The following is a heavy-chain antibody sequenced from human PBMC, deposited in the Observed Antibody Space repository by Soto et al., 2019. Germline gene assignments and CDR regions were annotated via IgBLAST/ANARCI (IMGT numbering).Heavy chain of an antibody. CDR3: ARNGSYYYFDY. V-gene: IGHV3-33*01. Sequence: QVHLVESGGGVVQPGRSLRLSCTASGFTFSSFGIHWVRQAPGKGLEWVAIIWYDGGRKYYADSVKGRFTISRDDSQNTVYLQMNSLRAKDTAVYHCARNGSYYYFDYWGPGTLVTVSS. CDR1: GFTFSSFG. J-gene: IGHJ4*02. CDR2: IWYDGGRK. D-gene: IGHD2-8*01.